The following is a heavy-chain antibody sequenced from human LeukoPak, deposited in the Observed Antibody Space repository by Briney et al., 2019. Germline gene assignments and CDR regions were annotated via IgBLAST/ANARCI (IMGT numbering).Heavy chain of an antibody. J-gene: IGHJ5*02. V-gene: IGHV4-59*08. Sequence: SETLSLTCTVSGGSISSYYWSWIRQPPGKGLEWIGYIYYSGSTNYSPSLKSRVTISVDTSKNQFSLKLSSVTAADTAVYYCARGAVVITAYNWFDPWGQGTLVTVSS. CDR1: GGSISSYY. CDR2: IYYSGST. CDR3: ARGAVVITAYNWFDP. D-gene: IGHD3-22*01.